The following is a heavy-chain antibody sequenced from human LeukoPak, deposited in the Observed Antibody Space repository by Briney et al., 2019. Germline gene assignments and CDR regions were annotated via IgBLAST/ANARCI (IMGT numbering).Heavy chain of an antibody. CDR1: GFTFDDYA. CDR3: AKDQTYYDSTGEFDY. Sequence: PGRSLRLSCAASGFTFDDYAMHWVRQAPGKGLEWVSGISWNSGDIGSADSVKGRFTISRDNAKNSLYLQMNSLRAEDTALYYCAKDQTYYDSTGEFDYWGQGTLVTVSS. CDR2: ISWNSGDI. D-gene: IGHD3-22*01. J-gene: IGHJ4*02. V-gene: IGHV3-9*01.